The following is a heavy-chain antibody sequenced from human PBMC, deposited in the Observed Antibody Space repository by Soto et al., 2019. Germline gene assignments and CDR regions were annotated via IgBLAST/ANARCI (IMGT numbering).Heavy chain of an antibody. Sequence: SETLSLTCTVSGGSVSGGSYFWSWVRQPPGKGLEWIGYFYYSGSTKYNPSLKSRVTISVDTSKNQFSLKLSSVTAADTAVYYCARHSLSRITMVRGVPGTHIDYWGQGTLVTVSS. J-gene: IGHJ4*02. V-gene: IGHV4-61*01. D-gene: IGHD3-10*01. CDR1: GGSVSGGSYF. CDR3: ARHSLSRITMVRGVPGTHIDY. CDR2: FYYSGST.